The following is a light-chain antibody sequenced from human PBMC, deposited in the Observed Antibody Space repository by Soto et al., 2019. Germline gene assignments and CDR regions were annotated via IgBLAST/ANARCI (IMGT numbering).Light chain of an antibody. J-gene: IGKJ5*01. CDR3: QHNGRT. V-gene: IGKV3-20*01. CDR2: AAS. CDR1: ESVGSSL. Sequence: LTQSPATLSLSPGARDTLSCRTSESVGSSLLAWYQQKPGQAPRLLTYAASSRAPGISDRFSGSGSGTDFTLIINRLDPEDAAVYYCQHNGRTFGQGTRVEIK.